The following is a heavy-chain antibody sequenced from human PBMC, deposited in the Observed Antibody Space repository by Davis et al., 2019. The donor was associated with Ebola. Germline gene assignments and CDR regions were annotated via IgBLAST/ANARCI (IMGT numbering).Heavy chain of an antibody. J-gene: IGHJ4*02. CDR2: IYYSGST. CDR1: GGSISSSSYY. Sequence: PSETLSLTCTVSGGSISSSSYYWGWIRQPPGKGLEWIGSIYYSGSTYYNPSLKSRVTISVDTSKNQFSLKLSSVTAADTAVYYCARAWIGRGYSSSAHFDYWGQGTLVTVSS. V-gene: IGHV4-39*07. CDR3: ARAWIGRGYSSSAHFDY. D-gene: IGHD5-18*01.